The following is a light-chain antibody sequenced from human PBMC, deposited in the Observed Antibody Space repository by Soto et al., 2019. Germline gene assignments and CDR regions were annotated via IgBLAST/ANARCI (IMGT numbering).Light chain of an antibody. CDR2: GTS. CDR3: QHYGTSWT. Sequence: EIGLTQSKGTLSSSPWERATLSCRASQSVSSSYLAWYQQKPGQAPRFLIYGTSSRATGIPDRFSGSGSGTDFSLTISRLEPEDFAVYYCQHYGTSWTFGQGTKVDIK. J-gene: IGKJ1*01. V-gene: IGKV3-20*01. CDR1: QSVSSSY.